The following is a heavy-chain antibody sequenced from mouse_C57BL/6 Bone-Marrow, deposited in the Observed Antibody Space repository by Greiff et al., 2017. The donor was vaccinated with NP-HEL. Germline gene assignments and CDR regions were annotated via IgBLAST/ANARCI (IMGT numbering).Heavy chain of an antibody. CDR1: GYTFTSYW. CDR2: IHPNSGST. D-gene: IGHD1-1*01. Sequence: QVQLQQPGAELVKPGASVKLSCKASGYTFTSYWMHWVKQRPGQGLEWIGMIHPNSGSTNYNEKFKSKATLTVDKSSSTAYMQLSSLTSEDSAVYYCASLYGSSPYWYFDVWGTGTTVTVSS. V-gene: IGHV1-64*01. J-gene: IGHJ1*03. CDR3: ASLYGSSPYWYFDV.